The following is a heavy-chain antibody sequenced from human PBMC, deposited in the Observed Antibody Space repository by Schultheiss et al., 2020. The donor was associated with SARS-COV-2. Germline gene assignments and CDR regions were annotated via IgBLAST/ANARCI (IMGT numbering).Heavy chain of an antibody. Sequence: SQTLSLTCTVSGGSISSYYWSWIRQPAGKGLEWIGYIYYSGSTNYNPSLKSRVTISVDTSKNQFSLKLSSVTAADTAVYYCASYGGRSSSRTFDYWGRGTLVTVSS. CDR2: IYYSGST. CDR3: ASYGGRSSSRTFDY. D-gene: IGHD6-6*01. V-gene: IGHV4-59*08. J-gene: IGHJ4*01. CDR1: GGSISSYY.